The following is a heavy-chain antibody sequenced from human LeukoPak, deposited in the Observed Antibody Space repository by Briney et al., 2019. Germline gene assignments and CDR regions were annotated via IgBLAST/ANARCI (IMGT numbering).Heavy chain of an antibody. CDR2: IYPGDSDT. V-gene: IGHV5-51*01. CDR1: GHSFTSYW. D-gene: IGHD3-22*01. Sequence: GESLKISCKGSGHSFTSYWIGWVRQVPGKGLEWMGIIYPGDSDTRYSPSFQGQVTISADKSISTAYLQWSSLKASDTAMYYCARLYEGYYYDSSGYAYFDYWGQGTLVTVSS. CDR3: ARLYEGYYYDSSGYAYFDY. J-gene: IGHJ4*02.